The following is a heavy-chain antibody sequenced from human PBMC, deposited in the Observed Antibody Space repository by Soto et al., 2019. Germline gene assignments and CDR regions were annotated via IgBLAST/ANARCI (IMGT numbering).Heavy chain of an antibody. CDR3: AREDSIIIPAVSDF. D-gene: IGHD2-2*01. CDR2: ISKSDYT. V-gene: IGHV3-21*01. CDR1: GFAFNNYG. J-gene: IGHJ4*02. Sequence: GGSLRLSCTVSGFAFNNYGINWVRQSPGKGLEWVSSISKSDYTYYSDSVKGRFTISRDNAKNSVSLQMNTLRVEDTAVYYCAREDSIIIPAVSDFWGQGTLVTAPQ.